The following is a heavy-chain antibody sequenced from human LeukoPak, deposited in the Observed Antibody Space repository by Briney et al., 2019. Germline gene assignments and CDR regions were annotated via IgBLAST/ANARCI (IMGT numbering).Heavy chain of an antibody. CDR2: IIPIFGTA. Sequence: SVKVSCKASGGTFSSYAISWARQAPGQGLEWMGGIIPIFGTANYAQKFQGRVTITADESTSTAYMELSSLRSEDTAVYYCASAPSDSNWFDPWGQGTLVTVSS. CDR3: ASAPSDSNWFDP. D-gene: IGHD2-21*01. V-gene: IGHV1-69*13. J-gene: IGHJ5*02. CDR1: GGTFSSYA.